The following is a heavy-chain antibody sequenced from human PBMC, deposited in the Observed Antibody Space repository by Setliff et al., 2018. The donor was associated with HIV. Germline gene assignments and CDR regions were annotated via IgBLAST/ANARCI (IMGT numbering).Heavy chain of an antibody. J-gene: IGHJ5*02. CDR2: IYGDGRT. CDR3: AKGVKWLDP. D-gene: IGHD3-16*01. V-gene: IGHV3-53*01. CDR1: GFTVSNNY. Sequence: GSLRLSCEVSGFTVSNNYMTWVRQAPGQGLEWVSTIYGDGRTFYAESVKGRFTISGDISNNILYLHMNSLIPEDTAVYYCAKGVKWLDPWGQGTLVTVSS.